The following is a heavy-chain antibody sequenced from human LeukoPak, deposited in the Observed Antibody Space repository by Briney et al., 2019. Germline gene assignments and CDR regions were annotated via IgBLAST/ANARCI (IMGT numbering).Heavy chain of an antibody. CDR1: GYSFTSYW. V-gene: IGHV5-51*01. Sequence: GESLKISCKGSGYSFTSYWIGWVRQMPGKGLEWMGIIYPGDSDTRYSPSFQGQVTISADKSISTAYLQWSSLKASDTAIYYCASTLNSCYDPFDYWGQGTLVTVSS. CDR3: ASTLNSCYDPFDY. CDR2: IYPGDSDT. J-gene: IGHJ4*02. D-gene: IGHD5-12*01.